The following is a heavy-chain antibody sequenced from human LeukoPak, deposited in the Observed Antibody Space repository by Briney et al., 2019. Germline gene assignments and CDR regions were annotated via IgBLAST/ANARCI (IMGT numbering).Heavy chain of an antibody. V-gene: IGHV4-61*02. J-gene: IGHJ4*02. CDR1: GGSISSGSYY. Sequence: PSQTLSLTCTVSGGSISSGSYYWSWIRQPAGKGLEWIGRIYTSGSTNYNPSLKSRVTISVDTSKNQFSLKLSSVTAADPAVHYCAREGDYCSGGSCYGYWGQGTLVTVSS. D-gene: IGHD2-15*01. CDR2: IYTSGST. CDR3: AREGDYCSGGSCYGY.